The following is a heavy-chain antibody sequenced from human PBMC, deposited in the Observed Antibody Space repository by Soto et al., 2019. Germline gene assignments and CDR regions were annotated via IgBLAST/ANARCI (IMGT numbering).Heavy chain of an antibody. CDR2: INPKTGAT. D-gene: IGHD3-22*01. Sequence: ASVKVSCKASGYIFIGYYVNWVRQAPGQGLEWMGWINPKTGATNYAQRFQGRVTLTRDTSITTAYMDLSSLRSDDTATYYCAKTYDGSGQPSHWFAPWGQGTPVTVS. CDR1: GYIFIGYY. V-gene: IGHV1-2*02. J-gene: IGHJ5*02. CDR3: AKTYDGSGQPSHWFAP.